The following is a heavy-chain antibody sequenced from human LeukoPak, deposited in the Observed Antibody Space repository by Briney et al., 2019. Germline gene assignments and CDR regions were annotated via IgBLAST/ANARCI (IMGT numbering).Heavy chain of an antibody. J-gene: IGHJ3*02. CDR2: NSSSSSYI. V-gene: IGHV3-21*01. CDR1: GFTFSSYS. Sequence: GGSLRLSCAASGFTFSSYSMNWVRQAPGKGPEWVSSNSSSSSYIYYADSMKGRFTISRDNAKNSLYLQMNSLRAEDTAVYYCARDEWSDEIPLRGAFDIWGQGTMVTVSS. CDR3: ARDEWSDEIPLRGAFDI. D-gene: IGHD3-3*01.